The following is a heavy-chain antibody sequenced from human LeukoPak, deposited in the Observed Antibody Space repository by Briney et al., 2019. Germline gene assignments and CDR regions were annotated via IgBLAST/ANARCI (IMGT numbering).Heavy chain of an antibody. Sequence: GGSLRLSCAASGFTFSSYWMHWVRQAPGKGLVWVSRINSDVSSTSYADSVKGRFTISRDNAKNTLYLQMNSLRAEDTAVYYCARVQGHPPNGLDIWGQGTMVTVSS. V-gene: IGHV3-74*01. J-gene: IGHJ3*02. CDR3: ARVQGHPPNGLDI. CDR2: INSDVSST. CDR1: GFTFSSYW. D-gene: IGHD2-8*01.